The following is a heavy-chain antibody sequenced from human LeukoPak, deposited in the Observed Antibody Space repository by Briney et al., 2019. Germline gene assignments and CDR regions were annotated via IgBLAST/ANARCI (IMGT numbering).Heavy chain of an antibody. CDR1: GGTFSSYA. D-gene: IGHD3-22*01. V-gene: IGHV1-69*05. CDR2: IIPIFGTA. J-gene: IGHJ4*02. Sequence: SVKVSCKASGGTFSSYAISWVRQAPGQGLEWMGRIIPIFGTANYAQKFQGRVTITTDESTSTAYMELSSLRSGDTAVYYCAGGPMIERSPVGYWGQGTLVTVSS. CDR3: AGGPMIERSPVGY.